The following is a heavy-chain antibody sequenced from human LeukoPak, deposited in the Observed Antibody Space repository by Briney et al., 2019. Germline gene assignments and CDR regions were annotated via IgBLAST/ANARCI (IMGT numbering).Heavy chain of an antibody. CDR1: GFVFSNYA. Sequence: GTSLRLSCAASGFVFSNYAMHWVRQAPGKGLEWVAVLSHDGINKYYADSVKGRFAISRDNSKNTLYLQMNSLRAEDTAVYYCARGVGKNSYTPIDYWGQGTLVTVSS. D-gene: IGHD5-18*01. V-gene: IGHV3-30*09. J-gene: IGHJ4*02. CDR2: LSHDGINK. CDR3: ARGVGKNSYTPIDY.